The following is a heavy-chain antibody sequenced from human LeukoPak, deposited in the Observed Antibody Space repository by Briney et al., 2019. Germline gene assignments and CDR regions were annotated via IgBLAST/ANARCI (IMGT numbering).Heavy chain of an antibody. Sequence: SGGSLRLSCAASGFTFSSYAMSWVRQAPGKGLEWVSAISGSGGSTYYADSVKGQFTISRDNSKNTLYLQMNSLRAEDTAVYYCARKLSGWYYFDYWGLGSLVTVSS. D-gene: IGHD6-19*01. J-gene: IGHJ4*02. V-gene: IGHV3-23*01. CDR2: ISGSGGST. CDR3: ARKLSGWYYFDY. CDR1: GFTFSSYA.